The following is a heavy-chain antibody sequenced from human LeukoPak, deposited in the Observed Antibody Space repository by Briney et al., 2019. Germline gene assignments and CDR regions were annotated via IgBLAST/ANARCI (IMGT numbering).Heavy chain of an antibody. V-gene: IGHV3-9*03. CDR2: ISWNSGSI. J-gene: IGHJ6*03. CDR1: GFTFDDYA. D-gene: IGHD1-26*01. Sequence: GRSLRLSCAASGFTFDDYAMHWVRQAPGKCLEWVSGISWNSGSIGYADSVKGRFTISRDNAKNSLYLQMNSLRAEDMALYYCAKDTSYSGSYGYMDVWGKGTTVTVSS. CDR3: AKDTSYSGSYGYMDV.